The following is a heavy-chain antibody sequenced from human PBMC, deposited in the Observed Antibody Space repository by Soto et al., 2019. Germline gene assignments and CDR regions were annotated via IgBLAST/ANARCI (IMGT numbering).Heavy chain of an antibody. CDR3: ARDGSGSSSWYGGPYYYYGMDV. D-gene: IGHD6-13*01. Sequence: GASVKVSCKASGGTFSSYAISWVRQAPGQGLEWMGGIIPIFGTANYAQKFQGRVTITVDESTSTAYMELSSLRSEDTAVYYCARDGSGSSSWYGGPYYYYGMDVWGQGTTVTVSS. CDR1: GGTFSSYA. V-gene: IGHV1-69*13. CDR2: IIPIFGTA. J-gene: IGHJ6*02.